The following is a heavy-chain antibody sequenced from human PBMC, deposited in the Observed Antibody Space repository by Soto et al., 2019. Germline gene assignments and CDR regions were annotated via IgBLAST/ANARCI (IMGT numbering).Heavy chain of an antibody. CDR1: GFRFTGYG. V-gene: IGHV3-30*19. Sequence: QVQLVESGGGVDQSGRSLRLSCVTSGFRFTGYGMHWVRQAPGKGLEWVAVIWYDGSKTYYADSVQGRFSISRDSSKNTVYLQMNSLRDEDTAVYYCARDADTNSHYSLLDYWGQGTLVTVSS. CDR3: ARDADTNSHYSLLDY. J-gene: IGHJ4*02. CDR2: IWYDGSKT. D-gene: IGHD2-8*01.